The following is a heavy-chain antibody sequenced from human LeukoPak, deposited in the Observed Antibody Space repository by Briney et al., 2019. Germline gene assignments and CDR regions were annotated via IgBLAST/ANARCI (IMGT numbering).Heavy chain of an antibody. CDR2: INHSGST. CDR1: GGSISSSSYY. CDR3: ARGPVQPYDILTGYYYRFPRSGCIFDY. J-gene: IGHJ4*02. V-gene: IGHV4-39*07. D-gene: IGHD3-9*01. Sequence: SETLSLTCTVSGGSISSSSYYWGWIRQPPGKGLEWIGEINHSGSTNYNPSLKSRVTISVDTSKNQFSLKLSSVTAADTAVYYCARGPVQPYDILTGYYYRFPRSGCIFDYWGQGTLVTVSS.